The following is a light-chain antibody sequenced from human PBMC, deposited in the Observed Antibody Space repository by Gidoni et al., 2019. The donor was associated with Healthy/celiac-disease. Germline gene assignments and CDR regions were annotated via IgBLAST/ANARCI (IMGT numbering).Light chain of an antibody. CDR2: AAS. J-gene: IGKJ1*01. CDR3: QQSYSTPWT. CDR1: QSISSY. Sequence: DIQMTPSPSSLSASVGDRVTITCRASQSISSYLNWYQQKQGKAPKLLIYAASSLQSGVPSRFSGSGSGTDFTLTISSLQPEDFATYYCQQSYSTPWTFGQGTKVEIK. V-gene: IGKV1-39*01.